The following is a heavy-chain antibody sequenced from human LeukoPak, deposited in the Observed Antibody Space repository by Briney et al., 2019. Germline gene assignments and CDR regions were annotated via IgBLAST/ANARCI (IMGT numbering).Heavy chain of an antibody. CDR2: ISGSGDST. Sequence: QPGGSLRLSCAASGFTFTNYAMSWVRQAPGKGLEWVSAISGSGDSTYYAVSVKGRFTVSRDNSKNTLYLQMNSLRAEDTAVYYCAKGNHVSCYSPLDYWGQGTLVTVSS. D-gene: IGHD2-15*01. CDR3: AKGNHVSCYSPLDY. J-gene: IGHJ4*02. V-gene: IGHV3-23*01. CDR1: GFTFTNYA.